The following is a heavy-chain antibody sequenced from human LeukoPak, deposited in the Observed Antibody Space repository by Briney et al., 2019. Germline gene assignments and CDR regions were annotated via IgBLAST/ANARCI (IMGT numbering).Heavy chain of an antibody. CDR3: ARRGSSTRPIDY. D-gene: IGHD2-2*01. CDR1: GGSISSYY. V-gene: IGHV4-59*08. J-gene: IGHJ4*02. CDR2: IYYSGST. Sequence: SETLSLTCTVSGGSISSYYWSWIRQPPGKGLEWIGYIYYSGSTNYNPSLRSRVTISIDTSKTQFSLKLSSVTAADTAVYYCARRGSSTRPIDYWGQGTLVTVSS.